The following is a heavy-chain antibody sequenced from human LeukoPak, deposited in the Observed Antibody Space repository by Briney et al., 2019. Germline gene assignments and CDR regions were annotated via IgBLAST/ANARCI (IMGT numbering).Heavy chain of an antibody. Sequence: GGSLRLSCAASGFSFSTYWMSWVRQTPEKGLKFVANINQGGSVRNYMDSLKGRCTISRDDAKKSLYLAINSLRADDTAVYYCAIVPESSSFDLWGRGALVTVSS. J-gene: IGHJ4*02. CDR2: INQGGSVR. D-gene: IGHD6-13*01. V-gene: IGHV3-7*01. CDR1: GFSFSTYW. CDR3: AIVPESSSFDL.